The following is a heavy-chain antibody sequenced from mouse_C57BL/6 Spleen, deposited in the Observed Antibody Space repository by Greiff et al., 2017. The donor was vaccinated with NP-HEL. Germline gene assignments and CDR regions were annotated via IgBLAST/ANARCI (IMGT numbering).Heavy chain of an antibody. D-gene: IGHD2-4*01. CDR2: IHPSDSDT. CDR3: AIYYDYDENYFDY. Sequence: VKLMESGAELVKPGASVKVSCKASGYTFTSYWMHWVKQRPGQGLEWIGRIHPSDSDTNYNQKFKGKATLTVDKYSSTAYMQLSSLTSEDSAVYYCAIYYDYDENYFDYWGQGTTLTVSS. J-gene: IGHJ2*01. CDR1: GYTFTSYW. V-gene: IGHV1-74*01.